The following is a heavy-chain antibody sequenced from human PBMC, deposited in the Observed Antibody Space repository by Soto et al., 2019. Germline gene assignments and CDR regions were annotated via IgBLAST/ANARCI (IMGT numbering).Heavy chain of an antibody. J-gene: IGHJ6*02. D-gene: IGHD3-3*01. CDR1: GGSFTSTNYF. CDR2: MNYNGNT. Sequence: SETLSLTCTVSGGSFTSTNYFWGWIRQPPGKGLEWIGYMNYNGNTFYSPSLKSRVTISVDTSKNQFSLNLSSVTAADTAVYYCARGVTILGGYYYGMDVWGQGTTVTVSS. CDR3: ARGVTILGGYYYGMDV. V-gene: IGHV4-39*01.